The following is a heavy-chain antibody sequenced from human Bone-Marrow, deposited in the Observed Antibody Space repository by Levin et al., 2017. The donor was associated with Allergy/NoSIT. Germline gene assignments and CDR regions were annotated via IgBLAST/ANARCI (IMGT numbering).Heavy chain of an antibody. J-gene: IGHJ4*02. V-gene: IGHV3-21*01. D-gene: IGHD3-22*01. CDR1: GFTFSSYS. Sequence: GGSLRLSCAASGFTFSSYSMNWVRQAPGKGLEWVSSITSSSYYIYYADSVKGRFTISRDDAKNSLYLQMNSLRADDTAVYYCAGEYYSDSSGFDYGGQVTLVTVSS. CDR2: ITSSSYYI. CDR3: AGEYYSDSSGFDY.